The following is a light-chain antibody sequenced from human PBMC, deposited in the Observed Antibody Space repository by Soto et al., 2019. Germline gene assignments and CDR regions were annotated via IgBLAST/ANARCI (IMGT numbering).Light chain of an antibody. J-gene: IGLJ1*01. CDR2: EVS. Sequence: QSVLTQPASVSGSPGQSITISCTGTSSDVGGYNYVSWYQQHPGKAPKLVIYEVSNRPSGVSNRFSGSKSGNTASLTMSGVKAEAEADYYCSSYTSSSTLFSGTGTKLTVL. CDR1: SSDVGGYNY. V-gene: IGLV2-14*01. CDR3: SSYTSSSTLF.